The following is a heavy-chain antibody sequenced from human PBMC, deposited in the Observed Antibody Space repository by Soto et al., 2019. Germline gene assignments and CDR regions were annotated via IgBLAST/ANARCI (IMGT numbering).Heavy chain of an antibody. CDR1: GFSLSTSGVG. V-gene: IGHV2-5*02. Sequence: QITLKESGPTLVKPTQTLTLTCTVSGFSLSTSGVGVGWIRQPPGKALEWLALIYWDDDKRYSTSLKSRLTITNDTSKTPVVLKMNDMDPVATAKYDGAARKFHSYVMDVWGQGTTVTVSS. CDR2: IYWDDDK. CDR3: AARKFHSYVMDV. J-gene: IGHJ6*02.